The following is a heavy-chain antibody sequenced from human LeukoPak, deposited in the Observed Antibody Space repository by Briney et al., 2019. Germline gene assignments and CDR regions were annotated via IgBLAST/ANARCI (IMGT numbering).Heavy chain of an antibody. Sequence: ASVKVSCKAPGYTFTGYYMHWVRQAPRQGLEWMGRINPNSGGTNYAQKFQGRVTMTRGTSISTAYMELSRLRSDDTAVYYCARKKMVRGAASVGYYYYYMDVWGKGTTVTVSS. CDR3: ARKKMVRGAASVGYYYYYMDV. D-gene: IGHD3-10*01. J-gene: IGHJ6*03. CDR2: INPNSGGT. V-gene: IGHV1-2*06. CDR1: GYTFTGYY.